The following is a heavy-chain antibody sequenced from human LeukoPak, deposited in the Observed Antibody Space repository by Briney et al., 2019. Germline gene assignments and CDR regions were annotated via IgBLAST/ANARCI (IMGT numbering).Heavy chain of an antibody. CDR2: ISGSGGST. D-gene: IGHD3-22*01. V-gene: IGHV3-23*01. J-gene: IGHJ3*02. Sequence: GGSLRLSCAASGFTFSSYAMSWVRQAPGKGLEWVSAISGSGGSTYYADSVKGRFTISRDNSKNSLYLQMNSLRAEDTAVYYCARSLGHYYDSSGYRSDAFDIWGQGTMVTVFS. CDR1: GFTFSSYA. CDR3: ARSLGHYYDSSGYRSDAFDI.